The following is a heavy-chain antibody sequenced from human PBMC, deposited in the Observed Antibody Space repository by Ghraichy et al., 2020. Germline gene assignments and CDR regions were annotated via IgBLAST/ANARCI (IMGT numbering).Heavy chain of an antibody. D-gene: IGHD3-22*01. Sequence: SETLSLTCTVSGGSISSYYWSWIRQPPGKGLEWIGYIYYSGSTNYNPSLKSRVTISVDTSKNQFSLKLSSVTAADTAVYYCARGGYDSSGSYWYFDLWGRGTLVTVSS. CDR1: GGSISSYY. J-gene: IGHJ2*01. CDR2: IYYSGST. V-gene: IGHV4-59*01. CDR3: ARGGYDSSGSYWYFDL.